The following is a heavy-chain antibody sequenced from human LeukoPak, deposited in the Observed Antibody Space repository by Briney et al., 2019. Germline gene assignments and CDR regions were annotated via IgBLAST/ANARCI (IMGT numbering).Heavy chain of an antibody. Sequence: GGSLRLSCPASGFTFSSYEMNWLRQAPGKGLERVSYISSSGITIYYAAYVKGRFTISRDNATNSLYLQMNSLRAEDTAFFFSSRRRHTRLAYGYSYYYYYMDVWGKGTTVTVSS. CDR1: GFTFSSYE. D-gene: IGHD5-18*01. CDR3: SRRRHTRLAYGYSYYYYYMDV. V-gene: IGHV3-48*03. J-gene: IGHJ6*03. CDR2: ISSSGITI.